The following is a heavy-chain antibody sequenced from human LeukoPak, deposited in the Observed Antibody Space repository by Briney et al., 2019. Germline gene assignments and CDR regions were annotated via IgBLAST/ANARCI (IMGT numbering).Heavy chain of an antibody. D-gene: IGHD3-22*01. CDR1: GGSISGDH. Sequence: SETLSLTCTVSGGSISGDHWNWIRQPPGKGLEWIGYIYYSGNTNYNPSLKSRVTISVDTSKNQFSLKLNSVTAADTAVYYCARVDDSSGYYSYYFDYWGQGTLVTVSS. CDR2: IYYSGNT. J-gene: IGHJ4*02. CDR3: ARVDDSSGYYSYYFDY. V-gene: IGHV4-59*08.